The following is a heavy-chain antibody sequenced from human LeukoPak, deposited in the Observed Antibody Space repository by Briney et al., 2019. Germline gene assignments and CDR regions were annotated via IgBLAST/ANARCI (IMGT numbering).Heavy chain of an antibody. D-gene: IGHD5-24*01. CDR3: ARGLWLQFKYYYMDV. CDR2: IYTSGST. V-gene: IGHV4-61*02. CDR1: GGSISSGSYY. Sequence: SETLSLTCTVSGGSISSGSYYWSWIRQPAGKGLEWIGRIYTSGSTNYNPSLKSRVTISVDTSKNQFSLKLSSVTAADTAVYYCARGLWLQFKYYYMDVWGKGTTVTVSS. J-gene: IGHJ6*03.